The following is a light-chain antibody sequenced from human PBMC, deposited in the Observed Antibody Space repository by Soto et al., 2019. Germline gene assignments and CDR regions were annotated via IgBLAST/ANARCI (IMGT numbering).Light chain of an antibody. CDR1: SGHCSYI. CDR2: LEGSGSY. V-gene: IGLV4-60*02. CDR3: ETWDSNTRV. J-gene: IGLJ7*01. Sequence: QLVLTQSSSASASLGSSVKLTCTLSSGHCSYIIAWHQQQPGKAPRYLMKLEGSGSYNKGSGVPDRFSGSSSGADRYLTISNLQFEDEADYYCETWDSNTRVFGGGTQLTVL.